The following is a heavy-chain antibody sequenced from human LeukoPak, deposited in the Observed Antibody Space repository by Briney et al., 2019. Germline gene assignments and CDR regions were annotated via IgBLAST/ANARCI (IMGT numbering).Heavy chain of an antibody. CDR3: ARVPAFLVRGVTTYYYYYMDV. J-gene: IGHJ6*03. CDR2: IYYSGCP. V-gene: IGHV4-59*11. CDR1: GGSISIHY. Sequence: PSETLSLTCTVSGGSISIHYWSWIRQPPGKGLEWIGYIYYSGCPNYTPSLKSRVTISVDTSKNQFSLKLTSVTAADTAVYYCARVPAFLVRGVTTYYYYYMDVWGKGTTVTVSS. D-gene: IGHD3-10*01.